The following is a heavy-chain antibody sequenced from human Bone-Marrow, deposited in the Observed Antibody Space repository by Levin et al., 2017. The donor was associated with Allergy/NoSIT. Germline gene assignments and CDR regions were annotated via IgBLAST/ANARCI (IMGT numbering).Heavy chain of an antibody. V-gene: IGHV7-4-1*02. D-gene: IGHD1-26*01. CDR2: INTNTGYP. J-gene: IGHJ6*02. CDR3: ARGNRGSFDPFYYYGMDV. CDR1: GYTFTSYT. Sequence: PKASVKVSCKASGYTFTSYTMNWVRQAPGQGLEWMGWINTNTGYPTYAQGFTGRFVFSLDTSVTKAYLQISSLEAEDTGVYYCARGNRGSFDPFYYYGMDVWGQGTTVTVSS.